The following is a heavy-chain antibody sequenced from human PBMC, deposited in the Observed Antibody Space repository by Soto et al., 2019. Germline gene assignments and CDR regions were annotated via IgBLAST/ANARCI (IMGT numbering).Heavy chain of an antibody. Sequence: QVQLVQSGAEVKKPGSSVKVSCKASGGTFSSYAISWVRQAPGQGLEWMGGIIPIFGTANYAQKFQGRVTITADESTSTAYRELSSLRSEDTAVYYCARGNSAARPEWFDPWGQGTLVTVSS. V-gene: IGHV1-69*01. J-gene: IGHJ5*02. D-gene: IGHD6-6*01. CDR2: IIPIFGTA. CDR3: ARGNSAARPEWFDP. CDR1: GGTFSSYA.